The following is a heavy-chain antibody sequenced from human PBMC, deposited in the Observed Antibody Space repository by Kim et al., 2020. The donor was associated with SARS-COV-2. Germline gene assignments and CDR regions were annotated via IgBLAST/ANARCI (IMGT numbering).Heavy chain of an antibody. V-gene: IGHV3-23*01. CDR3: AKARSFDSSGYLDY. Sequence: ANSVKGRFTRSRDNSKRTLYLRMDSLRAEDTAVYYCAKARSFDSSGYLDYWGQGTLVTVSA. J-gene: IGHJ4*02. D-gene: IGHD3-22*01.